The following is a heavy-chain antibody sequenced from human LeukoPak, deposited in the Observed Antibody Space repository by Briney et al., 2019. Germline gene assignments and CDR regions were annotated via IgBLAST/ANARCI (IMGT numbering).Heavy chain of an antibody. CDR1: GGSISSYY. D-gene: IGHD2-15*01. CDR2: IYYSGST. Sequence: PSETLSLTCTVSGGSISSYYWSWIRQPPGKGMEWIGYIYYSGSTNYNPSLKSRVTISVDTSKNQFSLTPSSVTATDMGVYYCARGVVVAAIVDCWGQGTLVTVSS. J-gene: IGHJ4*02. V-gene: IGHV4-59*13. CDR3: ARGVVVAAIVDC.